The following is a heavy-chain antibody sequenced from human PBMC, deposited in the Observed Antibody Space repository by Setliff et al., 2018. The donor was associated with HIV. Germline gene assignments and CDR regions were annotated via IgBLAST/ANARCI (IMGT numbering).Heavy chain of an antibody. J-gene: IGHJ6*03. CDR1: GFTFSDAW. CDR2: IKKDGSEK. CDR3: ARDRVESFWDGELKYMDV. V-gene: IGHV3-7*01. D-gene: IGHD3-10*01. Sequence: GGSLRLSCAASGFTFSDAWMTWVRQAPGKEPEWVGNIKKDGSEKHYVDSVKGRFTIFRDNSKNTLYLQMNSLRAEDTAVYYCARDRVESFWDGELKYMDVWGKGTTVTVSS.